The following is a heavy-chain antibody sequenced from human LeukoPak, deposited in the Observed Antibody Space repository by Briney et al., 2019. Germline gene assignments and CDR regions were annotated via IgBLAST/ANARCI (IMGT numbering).Heavy chain of an antibody. CDR2: IYTGGTT. V-gene: IGHV3-53*01. CDR3: AREGRFQSFDY. J-gene: IGHJ4*02. CDR1: GFSVGSNY. Sequence: GGSLRLSCAASGFSVGSNYMSWVRQAPGKGLEWVSVIYTGGTTHYAESVMGRFAISRDDSHNTVHLHMSGLRAEDTAVYYCAREGRFQSFDYWGQGTLVAVSS.